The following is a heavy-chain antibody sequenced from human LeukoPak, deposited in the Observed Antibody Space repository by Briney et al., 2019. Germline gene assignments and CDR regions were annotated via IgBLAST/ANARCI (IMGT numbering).Heavy chain of an antibody. Sequence: SETLSLTCVVSGYSISSGYQWAWIRQSPGKGLEWIGSIYHTGSAHYNPSLQSRVTISVDTSNNQFSLRLNSVTAADTAVYYCARDPRWLTPDCTSTSCYENYFDPWGQRTLVTVSS. CDR2: IYHTGSA. D-gene: IGHD2-2*01. CDR1: GYSISSGYQ. J-gene: IGHJ5*02. V-gene: IGHV4-38-2*02. CDR3: ARDPRWLTPDCTSTSCYENYFDP.